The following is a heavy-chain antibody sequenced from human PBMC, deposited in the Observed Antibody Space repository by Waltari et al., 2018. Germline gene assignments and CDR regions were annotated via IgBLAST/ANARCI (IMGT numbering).Heavy chain of an antibody. Sequence: QVQLVQSGAELKKPGSSVKVSCKASGGSFSTYAITWVRQAPGQGLEWMGGIIPMFETANYAQKIQDRVTIITDESMTTAYMELSSLTSEDTAVYYCARGGLYGQQLLESAFEIWGQGTKVTVSS. CDR1: GGSFSTYA. J-gene: IGHJ3*02. V-gene: IGHV1-69*05. D-gene: IGHD6-13*01. CDR3: ARGGLYGQQLLESAFEI. CDR2: IIPMFETA.